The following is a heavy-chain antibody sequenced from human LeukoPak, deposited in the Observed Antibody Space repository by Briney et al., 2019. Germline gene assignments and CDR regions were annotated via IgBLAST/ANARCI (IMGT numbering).Heavy chain of an antibody. CDR1: GYSFTSYW. D-gene: IGHD1-7*01. CDR3: ARGHSGITGTTTIRFDP. V-gene: IGHV5-51*07. J-gene: IGHJ5*02. CDR2: IYPGDSDT. Sequence: GESLKISCKGSGYSFTSYWIGWVHQMPGKGLEWMGIIYPGDSDTRYSPSFQGQVTISADKSISTAYLQWSSLKASDTAMYYCARGHSGITGTTTIRFDPWGQGTLVTVSS.